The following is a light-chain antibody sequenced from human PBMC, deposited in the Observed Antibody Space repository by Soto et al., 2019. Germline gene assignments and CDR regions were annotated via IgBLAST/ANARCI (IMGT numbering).Light chain of an antibody. CDR3: ASYPTSSTYV. CDR2: DVS. J-gene: IGLJ1*01. Sequence: QSVLTQPASVSGSPGQSIAISCTGTSSDVGGYSYVSWYQQQPGKAPKLVISDVSNRPSGVSDRFSGSKSGNTASLTISGLQTEDEADYYCASYPTSSTYVFGTGTKVTVL. V-gene: IGLV2-14*01. CDR1: SSDVGGYSY.